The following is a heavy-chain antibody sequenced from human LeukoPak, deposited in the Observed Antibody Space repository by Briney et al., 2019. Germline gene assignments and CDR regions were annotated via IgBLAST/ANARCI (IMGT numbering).Heavy chain of an antibody. Sequence: GESLKISCKGSGYSFTSYWIGWVRQMPGKGLEWMGIIYPGDSDTTYSPSFEGQVTTSADKSIDTVYLQWSSLKASDTATYYCARQSRDGSKTRGYYFDSWGQGTLVTVSS. CDR1: GYSFTSYW. V-gene: IGHV5-51*01. J-gene: IGHJ4*02. D-gene: IGHD3-10*01. CDR2: IYPGDSDT. CDR3: ARQSRDGSKTRGYYFDS.